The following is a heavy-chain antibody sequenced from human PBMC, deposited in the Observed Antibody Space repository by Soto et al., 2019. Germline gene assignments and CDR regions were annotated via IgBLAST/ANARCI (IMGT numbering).Heavy chain of an antibody. D-gene: IGHD6-13*01. CDR2: INAGNGNT. CDR1: GYTFTSYA. CDR3: ARNAKQQLVDPYYYYYMDV. Sequence: QVQLVQSGAEVKKPGASVKVSCKASGYTFTSYAMHWVRQAPGQSLEWWGWINAGNGNTKYSQKFQGRVTITRDTSASTAYMELSSLRSEDTAVYYCARNAKQQLVDPYYYYYMDVWGKGTTVTVSS. V-gene: IGHV1-3*01. J-gene: IGHJ6*03.